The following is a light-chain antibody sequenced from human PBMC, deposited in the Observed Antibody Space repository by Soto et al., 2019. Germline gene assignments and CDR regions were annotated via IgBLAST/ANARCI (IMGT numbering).Light chain of an antibody. CDR3: QQYDNFPPT. J-gene: IGKJ4*01. Sequence: DIQMTQSPSSLSASVGDSVTITCQASQDISNYLNWYQQKPGKAPKLLIYDTSNLETGVPSRFSGSGSETDFTFTIDSLQPEDFATYYCQQYDNFPPTFGGGTKVEIK. CDR1: QDISNY. V-gene: IGKV1-33*01. CDR2: DTS.